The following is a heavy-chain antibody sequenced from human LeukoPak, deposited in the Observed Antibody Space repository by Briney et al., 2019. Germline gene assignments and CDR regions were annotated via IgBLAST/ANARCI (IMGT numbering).Heavy chain of an antibody. CDR2: IIPIFGTA. V-gene: IGHV1-69*01. CDR1: GGTFSSYA. CDR3: ARRQYCSSTSCSIGGAFDI. Sequence: ASVKVSCKASGGTFSSYAISWVRQAPGQGLEWMGGIIPIFGTANYAQKFQGRVTITADESTSTAYMELSSLRSEDTAVYYCARRQYCSSTSCSIGGAFDIWGQGTMVTVSS. J-gene: IGHJ3*02. D-gene: IGHD2-2*01.